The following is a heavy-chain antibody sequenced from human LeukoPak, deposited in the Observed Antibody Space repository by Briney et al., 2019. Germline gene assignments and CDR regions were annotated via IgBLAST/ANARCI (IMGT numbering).Heavy chain of an antibody. Sequence: ASVKVSFKASGYTFSSYGISWVRQAPGQGLEWMGWIRVYNGDTDYAQNFQGRFTMTTDTSTSTAYMELRSLRSDDTAVFYCARVKDHTTMWEADKYWGQGTLVTVSS. J-gene: IGHJ4*02. CDR2: IRVYNGDT. CDR3: ARVKDHTTMWEADKY. D-gene: IGHD5-18*01. V-gene: IGHV1-18*01. CDR1: GYTFSSYG.